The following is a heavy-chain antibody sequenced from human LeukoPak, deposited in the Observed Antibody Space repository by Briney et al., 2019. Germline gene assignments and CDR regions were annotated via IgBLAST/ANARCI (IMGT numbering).Heavy chain of an antibody. CDR2: IIPNTGAT. V-gene: IGHV1-2*02. CDR1: GYTFTVYA. D-gene: IGHD5/OR15-5a*01. Sequence: ASVKVSCKASGYTFTVYAIHWMRQAPGQGLEWMGWIIPNTGATKYVQKFQGRVTMTRETSISTAYMELSSLRSDDTAVYYCARGGSVSDPPFGYWGQGTLVTVSS. CDR3: ARGGSVSDPPFGY. J-gene: IGHJ4*02.